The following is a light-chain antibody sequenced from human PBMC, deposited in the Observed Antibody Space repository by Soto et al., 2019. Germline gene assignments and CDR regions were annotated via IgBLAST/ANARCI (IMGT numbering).Light chain of an antibody. Sequence: QSVLTQPASVSGSPGQSITISCTGTRRDVGGYNYVSWYQQYSGKSPKLLIYEVTHRPSGVFNRFSGSKSCNPASLPISGLQAEDEADYYCSSYTISNTLPFVFGTGTKVTVL. V-gene: IGLV2-14*01. CDR3: SSYTISNTLPFV. J-gene: IGLJ1*01. CDR2: EVT. CDR1: RRDVGGYNY.